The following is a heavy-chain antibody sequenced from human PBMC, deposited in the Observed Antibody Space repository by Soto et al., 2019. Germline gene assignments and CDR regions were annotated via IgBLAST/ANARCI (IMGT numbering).Heavy chain of an antibody. CDR1: GFTFSSSA. J-gene: IGHJ5*02. V-gene: IGHV3-23*01. Sequence: EVRLLESGGGLAQPGGSLRLSCEASGFTFSSSAMNWVRQAPGKGLEWVSSIRVGGGDTFYADSVRGRFTVSRDISRNTLYLQMNSLRAEDTAIYYCAKCSVGTVRSSGWCNWFDPWGQGTLVTVSS. CDR2: IRVGGGDT. CDR3: AKCSVGTVRSSGWCNWFDP. D-gene: IGHD6-19*01.